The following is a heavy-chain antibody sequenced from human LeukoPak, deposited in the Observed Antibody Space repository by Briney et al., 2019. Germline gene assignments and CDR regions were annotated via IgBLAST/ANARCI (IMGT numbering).Heavy chain of an antibody. J-gene: IGHJ4*02. V-gene: IGHV4-61*05. CDR2: IYYSGST. D-gene: IGHD5-18*01. CDR1: GGSISSSSFY. CDR3: ARVDGYSYGLYYFDY. Sequence: PSETLSLTCSVSGGSISSSSFYWGWIRQPPGKGLEWIGYIYYSGSTNYNPSLKSRVTISVKTSKNQFSLKLSFVTAADTAVYYCARVDGYSYGLYYFDYWGQGTLVTVSS.